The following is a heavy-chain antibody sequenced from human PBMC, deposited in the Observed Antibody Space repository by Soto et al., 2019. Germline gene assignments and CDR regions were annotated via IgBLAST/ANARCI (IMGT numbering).Heavy chain of an antibody. Sequence: SETLSLTCAVYGGSFSGYYWSWIRQPPGKGLEWIGEINHSGSTNYNPSLKSRVTISVDTSKNQFSLKLSSVTAADTAVYYCAREDGSSGWYYFDYWGQGTLVTVSS. CDR1: GGSFSGYY. D-gene: IGHD6-19*01. CDR2: INHSGST. CDR3: AREDGSSGWYYFDY. J-gene: IGHJ4*02. V-gene: IGHV4-34*01.